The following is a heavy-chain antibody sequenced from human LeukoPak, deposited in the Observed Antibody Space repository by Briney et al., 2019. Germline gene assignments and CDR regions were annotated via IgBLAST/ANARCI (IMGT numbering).Heavy chain of an antibody. CDR3: ARVPYSSSWHTLFDY. D-gene: IGHD6-13*01. CDR1: GFTFSSYA. Sequence: HPGGSLRLSCAASGFTFSSYAMSWVRQAPGKGLEYVSAISSNGGSTYYANSVKGRFTISRDNSKNTLYLQMGSLRAEDMAVYYCARVPYSSSWHTLFDYWGQGTLVTVSS. J-gene: IGHJ4*02. CDR2: ISSNGGST. V-gene: IGHV3-64*01.